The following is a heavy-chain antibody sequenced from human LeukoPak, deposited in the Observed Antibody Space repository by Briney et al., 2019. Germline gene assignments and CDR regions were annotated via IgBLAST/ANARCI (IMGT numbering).Heavy chain of an antibody. CDR3: ARDVYYYDSSGSSNFDY. CDR2: IKQDGSEK. D-gene: IGHD3-22*01. Sequence: GSLKLSCAASGFTFSSYWMSWVRQAPGKGLEWVANIKQDGSEKYYVDSVKGRFTISRDNAKNSLYLQMNSLRAEDTAVYYCARDVYYYDSSGSSNFDYWGQGTLVTVSS. V-gene: IGHV3-7*01. CDR1: GFTFSSYW. J-gene: IGHJ4*02.